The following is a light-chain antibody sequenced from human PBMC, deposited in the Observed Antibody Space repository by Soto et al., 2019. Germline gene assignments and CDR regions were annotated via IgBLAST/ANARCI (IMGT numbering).Light chain of an antibody. Sequence: QAVVTQPASVSGSPGQSITISCTGTSSDVGGYNYVSWYQQHPGKAPKLMIYEVSNRPSGISYRFSGSKSGNTASLTISGLQAEDEADYYCSSYTTSTSLVFGGGTKLTVL. CDR2: EVS. CDR1: SSDVGGYNY. CDR3: SSYTTSTSLV. J-gene: IGLJ3*02. V-gene: IGLV2-14*01.